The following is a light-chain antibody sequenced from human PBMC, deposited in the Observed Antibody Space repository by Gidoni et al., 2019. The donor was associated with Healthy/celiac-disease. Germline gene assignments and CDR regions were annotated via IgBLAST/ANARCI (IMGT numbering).Light chain of an antibody. Sequence: AIQLTQSPSSLSASVVDRVTITCRARQGISSALAWYQQTPGKAPKLLIYDASSLESGVPSRFSGSGSGTDFTLTISSLQPEDFATYYCLQFNSYPLTFXGXTKVEIK. J-gene: IGKJ4*01. CDR1: QGISSA. V-gene: IGKV1-13*02. CDR2: DAS. CDR3: LQFNSYPLT.